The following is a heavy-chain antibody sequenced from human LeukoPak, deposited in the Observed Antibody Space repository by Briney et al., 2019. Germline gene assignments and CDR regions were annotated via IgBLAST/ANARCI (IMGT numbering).Heavy chain of an antibody. V-gene: IGHV3-13*01. J-gene: IGHJ5*02. CDR3: ARESNSPWDSSGYYLNWFDP. CDR1: GFFFSDYD. CDR2: IGTAVDT. Sequence: PGGSLRLSCAASGFFFSDYDMHWVRQVPGKGLEWVSGIGTAVDTYYPDSVKGRFTISRENAKNSLYLQMNSLRSEDTAVYYCARESNSPWDSSGYYLNWFDPWGQGTLVTVSS. D-gene: IGHD3-22*01.